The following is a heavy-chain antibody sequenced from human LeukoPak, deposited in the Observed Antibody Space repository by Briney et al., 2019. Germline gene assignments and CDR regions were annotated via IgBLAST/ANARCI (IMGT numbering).Heavy chain of an antibody. V-gene: IGHV3-23*01. CDR1: GFTFSSYG. Sequence: GGTLRLSCAASGFTFSSYGMSWVRQAPGKGLEWVSAISGSGGSTYYADSVKGRFTISRDNSKNTLYLQMNSLRAEDTAVYYCARAIVGATTDYWGQGTLVTVSS. J-gene: IGHJ4*02. D-gene: IGHD1-26*01. CDR2: ISGSGGST. CDR3: ARAIVGATTDY.